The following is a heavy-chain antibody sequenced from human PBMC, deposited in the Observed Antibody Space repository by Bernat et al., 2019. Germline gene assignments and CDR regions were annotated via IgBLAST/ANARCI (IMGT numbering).Heavy chain of an antibody. CDR3: AREAGLVKYYFDY. V-gene: IGHV3-33*01. D-gene: IGHD6-19*01. J-gene: IGHJ4*02. Sequence: QVQLVESGGGVVQPGSSLRLSCAASGFTFSSYGMHWVRQAPGKGLGWVAVIWYDGSNKYYADSGKGGFTISRDNSKNTLYLKMNSVRAEATAVYYCAREAGLVKYYFDYWGQGTLVTVSS. CDR1: GFTFSSYG. CDR2: IWYDGSNK.